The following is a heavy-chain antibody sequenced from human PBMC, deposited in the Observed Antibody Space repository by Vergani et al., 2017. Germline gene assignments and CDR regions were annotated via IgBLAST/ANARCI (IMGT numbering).Heavy chain of an antibody. CDR3: ARTVGPTTLPYYYYGMDV. Sequence: QVQLVQSGAEVKKPGSSVKVSCKASGGTFSSYAISWVRQAPGQGLEWMGGIIPIFGTANYAQTFQGRVTITADKSTSPAYMELSSLRSEDTAVYYCARTVGPTTLPYYYYGMDVWGQGTTVTGS. J-gene: IGHJ6*02. CDR2: IIPIFGTA. CDR1: GGTFSSYA. D-gene: IGHD1-26*01. V-gene: IGHV1-69*06.